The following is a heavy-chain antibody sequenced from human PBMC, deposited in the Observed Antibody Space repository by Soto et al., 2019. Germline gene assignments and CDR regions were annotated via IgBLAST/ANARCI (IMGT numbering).Heavy chain of an antibody. D-gene: IGHD1-26*01. CDR1: GYTFPSYC. Sequence: ASVKVSCKASGYTFPSYCISWVRQAPGQGLEWMGWISAYNGNTNYAQKLQGRVTMTTDTSTSTAYMELRSLRSDDTAVYYCARATKRLHYYYYGMDVWGQGTTVTVSS. CDR3: ARATKRLHYYYYGMDV. V-gene: IGHV1-18*01. CDR2: ISAYNGNT. J-gene: IGHJ6*02.